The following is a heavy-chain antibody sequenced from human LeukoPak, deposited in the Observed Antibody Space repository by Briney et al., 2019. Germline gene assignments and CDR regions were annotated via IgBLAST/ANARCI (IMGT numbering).Heavy chain of an antibody. V-gene: IGHV4-30-4*01. D-gene: IGHD3-3*01. CDR2: IYYSRST. Sequence: SETLSLTCTVFGGSISSGDYYWSWIRQPPGKGLEWIGYIYYSRSTYYNPSLKSRVTISVDTSKNQFSLKLSSVTAADTAVYYCARDGYDLWSDYYYGMDVWGQGTTVTVSS. CDR3: ARDGYDLWSDYYYGMDV. J-gene: IGHJ6*02. CDR1: GGSISSGDYY.